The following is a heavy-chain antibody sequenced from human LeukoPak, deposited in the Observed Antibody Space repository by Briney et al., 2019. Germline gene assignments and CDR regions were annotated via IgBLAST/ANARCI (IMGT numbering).Heavy chain of an antibody. V-gene: IGHV3-11*01. D-gene: IGHD3-22*01. CDR1: GFIFSDYY. J-gene: IGHJ4*02. CDR3: AIYYDSSGSIDH. Sequence: SGGSLRLSCAASGFIFSDYYMTWIRQTPGKGLEWLSYISDGGSTINYADSVKGRLTISRDNAKKSLFLQMNSLRAEDTAVYYCAIYYDSSGSIDHWGQGTLVTVSS. CDR2: ISDGGSTI.